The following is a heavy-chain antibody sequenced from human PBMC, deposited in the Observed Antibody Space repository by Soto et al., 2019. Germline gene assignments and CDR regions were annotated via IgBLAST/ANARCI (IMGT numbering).Heavy chain of an antibody. Sequence: EVQLVESGGGLVRPGGSLRLSCAASGFTFSYYWMHWVRQAPGKGLVWVSRIHSDGSSTTYADFVKGRFIISRDNARKTVAWQMISVRVEGTAVYYWAGGDRGAFDLWGQGTVVTVSS. CDR1: GFTFSYYW. V-gene: IGHV3-74*01. D-gene: IGHD1-26*01. CDR2: IHSDGSST. J-gene: IGHJ3*01. CDR3: AGGDRGAFDL.